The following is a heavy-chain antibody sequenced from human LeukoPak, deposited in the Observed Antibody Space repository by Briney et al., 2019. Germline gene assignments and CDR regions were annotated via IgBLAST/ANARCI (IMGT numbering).Heavy chain of an antibody. D-gene: IGHD6-19*01. CDR2: IYPGDSDT. CDR3: ARPPIAVAGNQVDY. V-gene: IGHV5-51*01. CDR1: GYSFTGYW. Sequence: GESLKISCXGSGYSFTGYWIGWVRQMPGKGLEWMRIIYPGDSDTRYSPSFQGQVTISADKSISTAYLQWSSLKASDTAMYYCARPPIAVAGNQVDYWGQGTLVTVSS. J-gene: IGHJ4*02.